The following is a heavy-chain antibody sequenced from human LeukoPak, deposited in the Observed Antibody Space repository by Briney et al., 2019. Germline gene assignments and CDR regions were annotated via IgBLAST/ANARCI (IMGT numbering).Heavy chain of an antibody. CDR3: AKNGQSGFSFDP. CDR2: GSESGGT. V-gene: IGHV4-34*01. CDR1: GGSLNGHY. D-gene: IGHD3-3*01. J-gene: IGHJ5*02. Sequence: SETLSLTCAVYGGSLNGHYWSWIRQPPGKGLEWIGEGSESGGTKFNPSLKSRVTISADTSKNQFSLKVKSVTAADTAVYYCAKNGQSGFSFDPWGQGTLVTVSS.